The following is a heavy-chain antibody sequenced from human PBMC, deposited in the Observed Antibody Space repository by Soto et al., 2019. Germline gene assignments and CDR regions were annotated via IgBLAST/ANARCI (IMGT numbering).Heavy chain of an antibody. J-gene: IGHJ4*02. D-gene: IGHD6-19*01. CDR2: IFYSGSTPY. Sequence: PSETLSLTSTVSCGSISGQYWIWIRQPPGEGMELIGYIFYSGSTPYNNNRSLKSRVSISVDTSKRQFYLRLSSVTAADTAVYYCARVASSVWSPEYWGQGTLVTVSS. CDR1: CGSISGQY. V-gene: IGHV4-59*11. CDR3: ARVASSVWSPEY.